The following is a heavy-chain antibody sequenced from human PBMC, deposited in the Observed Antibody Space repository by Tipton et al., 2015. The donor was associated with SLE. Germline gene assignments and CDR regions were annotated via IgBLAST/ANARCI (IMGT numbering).Heavy chain of an antibody. CDR3: TRSMRGFSSGWYLDY. V-gene: IGHV4-30-2*01. D-gene: IGHD6-19*01. Sequence: TLSLTCAVSGGSISSGGYSWSWIRQPPGKGLEWIGYIYHSGSTYYNPSLKSRVTISVDRSKNQFSLKLSSVTAADTAVYYCTRSMRGFSSGWYLDYWGQGTLVTVSS. CDR2: IYHSGST. J-gene: IGHJ4*02. CDR1: GGSISSGGYS.